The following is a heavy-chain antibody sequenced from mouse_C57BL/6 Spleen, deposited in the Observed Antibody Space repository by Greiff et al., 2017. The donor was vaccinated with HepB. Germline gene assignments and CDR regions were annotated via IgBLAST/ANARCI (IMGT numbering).Heavy chain of an antibody. D-gene: IGHD2-1*01. CDR1: GYTFTDYY. CDR3: ARSNYGNYGDYFDY. V-gene: IGHV1-26*01. Sequence: VQLKQSGPELVKPGASVKISCKASGYTFTDYYMNWVKQSHGKSLEWIGDINPNNGGTSYNQKFKGKATLTVDKSSSTAYMELRSLTSEDSAFYYCARSNYGNYGDYFDYWGQGTTLTVSS. CDR2: INPNNGGT. J-gene: IGHJ2*01.